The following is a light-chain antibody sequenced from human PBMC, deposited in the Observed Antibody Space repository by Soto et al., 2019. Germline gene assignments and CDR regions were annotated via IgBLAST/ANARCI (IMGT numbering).Light chain of an antibody. Sequence: EIVLTQSPVILSLSPGERATLSCRASQTVSRHLAWYQQKSGQAPRLLIYDISNRATGIPARFIGSGSGTDFTLTITSLESEDSAVYSCQQRNWPRTTFGQGTKLEIK. J-gene: IGKJ2*01. V-gene: IGKV3-11*01. CDR1: QTVSRH. CDR3: QQRNWPRTT. CDR2: DIS.